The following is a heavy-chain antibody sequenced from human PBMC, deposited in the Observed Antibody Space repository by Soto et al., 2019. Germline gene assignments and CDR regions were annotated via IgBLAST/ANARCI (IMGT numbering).Heavy chain of an antibody. D-gene: IGHD3-10*01. V-gene: IGHV4-4*07. Sequence: AETLSLTCTVSGGSISSYYWSWIRQPAGKGLEWVGRIYTSGSTNYNPSLKSRVTMSVDTSKNQFSLKLSSVTAADTAVYYCARAKGSTMVRGVIGPEFDYWGQGTLVTVSS. CDR2: IYTSGST. J-gene: IGHJ4*02. CDR1: GGSISSYY. CDR3: ARAKGSTMVRGVIGPEFDY.